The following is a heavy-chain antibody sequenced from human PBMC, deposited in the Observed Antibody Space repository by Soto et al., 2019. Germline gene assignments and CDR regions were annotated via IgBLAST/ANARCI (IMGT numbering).Heavy chain of an antibody. D-gene: IGHD3-10*01. V-gene: IGHV4-61*01. CDR3: AREGRITMVRGVMPTYFDY. Sequence: SETLSLTCTVSGGSVSSGSYYWSWIRQPPGKGLEWIGYIYYSGSTNYNPSLKSRVTISVDTSKNQFSLKLSSVTAADTAVYYCAREGRITMVRGVMPTYFDYWGQGTLVTVSS. CDR1: GGSVSSGSYY. CDR2: IYYSGST. J-gene: IGHJ4*02.